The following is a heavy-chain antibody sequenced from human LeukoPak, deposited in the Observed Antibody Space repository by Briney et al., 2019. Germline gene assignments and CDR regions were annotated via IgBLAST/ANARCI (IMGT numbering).Heavy chain of an antibody. J-gene: IGHJ4*02. Sequence: SETLSLTCAVYGGSFSGYYWSWIRQPPGKGLEWIGEINHSGSTNYNPSLKSRVTISVDTSKNQFSLKLSSVTAADTAMYYCARRRYGSGNLSRYYFDYWGQGTLVTVSS. V-gene: IGHV4-34*01. CDR1: GGSFSGYY. D-gene: IGHD3-10*01. CDR3: ARRRYGSGNLSRYYFDY. CDR2: INHSGST.